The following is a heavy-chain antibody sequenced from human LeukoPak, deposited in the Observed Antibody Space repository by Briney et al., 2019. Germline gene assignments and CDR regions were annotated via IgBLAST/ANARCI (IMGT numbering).Heavy chain of an antibody. J-gene: IGHJ4*02. CDR3: ARDTITMVRGVNFY. Sequence: PGGSLRLSCAASGFTFSSYWMSWVGQAPGKGLEWVANIKQDGSEKYYVDSVKGRFTISRDNAKNSLYLQMNSLRAEDTAVYYCARDTITMVRGVNFYWGQGTLVTVSS. CDR1: GFTFSSYW. V-gene: IGHV3-7*03. CDR2: IKQDGSEK. D-gene: IGHD3-10*01.